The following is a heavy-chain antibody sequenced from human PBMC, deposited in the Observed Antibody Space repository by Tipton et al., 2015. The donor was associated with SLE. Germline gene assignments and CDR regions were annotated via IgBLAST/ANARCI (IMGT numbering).Heavy chain of an antibody. CDR2: IYYSGST. CDR1: GGSISSYY. V-gene: IGHV4-59*08. Sequence: TLSLTCTVSGGSISSYYWSWIRQPPGKGLEWIGYIYYSGSTNYNPPLKSRVTISVDTSKNQFSLKLSSVTAADTAVYYCARRLWAFDIWGQGTMVTVSS. D-gene: IGHD2-21*01. CDR3: ARRLWAFDI. J-gene: IGHJ3*02.